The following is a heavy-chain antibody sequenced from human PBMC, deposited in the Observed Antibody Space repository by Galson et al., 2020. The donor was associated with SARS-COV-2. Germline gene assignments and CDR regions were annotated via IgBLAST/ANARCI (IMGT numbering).Heavy chain of an antibody. J-gene: IGHJ6*02. D-gene: IGHD5-12*01. CDR2: IYYSGST. V-gene: IGHV4-39*01. CDR1: GGSISSSSYY. Sequence: SQTLSLTCTVSGGSISSSSYYWGWIRQPPGKGLEWIGSIYYSGSTYYNPSLKSRVTISVDTSKNQFSLKLSSVTAADTAVYYCARHNPPDIVATIGLYYGMDVWGQGTTVTVSS. CDR3: ARHNPPDIVATIGLYYGMDV.